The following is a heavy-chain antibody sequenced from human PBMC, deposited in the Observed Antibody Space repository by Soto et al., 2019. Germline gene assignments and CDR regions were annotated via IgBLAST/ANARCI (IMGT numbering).Heavy chain of an antibody. V-gene: IGHV3-23*01. Sequence: SCAASGFTFSSYAMSWVRQAPGKGLEWVSAISGSGGSTYYADSVKGRFTISRDNSKNTLYLQMNSLRAEDTAVYYCAKDPSYYYGSGSSYGMDVWGQGTTVTVSS. D-gene: IGHD3-10*01. CDR2: ISGSGGST. CDR1: GFTFSSYA. J-gene: IGHJ6*02. CDR3: AKDPSYYYGSGSSYGMDV.